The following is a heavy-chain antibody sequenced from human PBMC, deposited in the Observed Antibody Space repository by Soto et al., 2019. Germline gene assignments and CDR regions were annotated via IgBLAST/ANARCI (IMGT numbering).Heavy chain of an antibody. CDR2: IYYSGST. CDR1: GGSISSGDYY. Sequence: SETLSLTCTVSGGSISSGDYYWTWIRQPPGKGLEWIGYIYYSGSTYYNPSLKSRVTISVDTSKNQFSLKLSSVTATDTAVYYCARSRAYYYDSSSGHYYYWLDYFEYWGQGTLVTVTP. D-gene: IGHD3-22*01. J-gene: IGHJ4*02. V-gene: IGHV4-30-4*01. CDR3: ARSRAYYYDSSSGHYYYWLDYFEY.